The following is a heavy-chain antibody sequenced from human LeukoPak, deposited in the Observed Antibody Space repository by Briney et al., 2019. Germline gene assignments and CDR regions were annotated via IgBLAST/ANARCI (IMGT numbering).Heavy chain of an antibody. J-gene: IGHJ4*02. CDR3: ATSTVAKYDY. CDR1: GFTFSSYA. D-gene: IGHD4-11*01. CDR2: ISGSGGST. V-gene: IGHV3-23*01. Sequence: GGSLRLSCAASGFTFSSYAMSRVRQAPGKGLEWVSAISGSGGSTYYADSVKGRFTISRDNSKNTLYLQMNSLRAEDTALYYCATSTVAKYDYWGQGTPVAVSS.